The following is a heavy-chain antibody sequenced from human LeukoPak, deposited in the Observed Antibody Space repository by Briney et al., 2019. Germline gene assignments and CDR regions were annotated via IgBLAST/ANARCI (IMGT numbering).Heavy chain of an antibody. D-gene: IGHD6-13*01. CDR3: AKDSHAAAGTSAYFDY. CDR1: GFTFSTYG. CDR2: ISWDGGST. V-gene: IGHV3-43D*03. J-gene: IGHJ4*02. Sequence: GGSLRLSCAASGFTFSTYGMNWVRQAPGRGLEWVSLISWDGGSTYYADSVKGRFTISRDNSKNSLYLQMNSLRAEDTALYYCAKDSHAAAGTSAYFDYWGQGTLVTVSS.